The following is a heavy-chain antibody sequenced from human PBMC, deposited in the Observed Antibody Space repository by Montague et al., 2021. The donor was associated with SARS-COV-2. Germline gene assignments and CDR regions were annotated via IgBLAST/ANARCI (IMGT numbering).Heavy chain of an antibody. CDR1: GFTFSSYA. CDR2: ISYDGSNK. D-gene: IGHD6-13*01. J-gene: IGHJ4*02. V-gene: IGHV3-30*04. Sequence: SLRLSCAASGFTFSSYAMHWVRQAPGKGLEWVAVISYDGSNKYYVDSVKGRFTISRDNSKSTLYLQMNSLRAEDTAVYYCARAQQLVLSWAGKGFDYWGQGTLVTVSS. CDR3: ARAQQLVLSWAGKGFDY.